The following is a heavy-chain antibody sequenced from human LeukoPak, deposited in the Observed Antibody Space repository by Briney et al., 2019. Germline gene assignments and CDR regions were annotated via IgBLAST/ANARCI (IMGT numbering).Heavy chain of an antibody. CDR3: ATDSFSFGDLNPGP. CDR1: GFTFSSYW. CDR2: IIQDGSEK. J-gene: IGHJ5*02. D-gene: IGHD3-16*01. Sequence: PGGSLRLSCAASGFTFSSYWMSWVRHAPGKGLESVADIIQDGSEKYYVDSVRGRFTISRDNAKSSLYLQMTNLRAEDTAVYYCATDSFSFGDLNPGPWGQGTLVTVSS. V-gene: IGHV3-7*01.